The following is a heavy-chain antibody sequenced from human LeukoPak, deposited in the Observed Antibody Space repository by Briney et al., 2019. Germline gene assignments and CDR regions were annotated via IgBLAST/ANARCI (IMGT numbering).Heavy chain of an antibody. J-gene: IGHJ2*01. CDR1: GFTFSNYA. V-gene: IGHV3-23*01. CDR3: AKILNSMYFDL. Sequence: GGSLRLSCTASGFTFSNYAMNWVRQAPGKGLEWVSTISGTTYCADSVKGRFTISRDDSKSTLFLQMDNLRAEDTAVYYCAKILNSMYFDLWGRGALVSVSS. CDR2: ISGTT. D-gene: IGHD2-21*01.